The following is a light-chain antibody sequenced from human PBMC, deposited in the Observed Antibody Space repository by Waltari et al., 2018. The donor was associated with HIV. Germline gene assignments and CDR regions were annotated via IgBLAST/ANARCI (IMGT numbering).Light chain of an antibody. J-gene: IGLJ2*01. V-gene: IGLV2-11*01. CDR3: CSYAGSDTFVL. Sequence: QSALTQPRSVSGSPGQSVSISCTGTSSDVGAYDYVSWYQQHPGKAPKLMIFDVSKRPSGVPVRFSGSKSDNTASLTISGLQAEDEADYYCCSYAGSDTFVLFGGGTKLTIL. CDR2: DVS. CDR1: SSDVGAYDY.